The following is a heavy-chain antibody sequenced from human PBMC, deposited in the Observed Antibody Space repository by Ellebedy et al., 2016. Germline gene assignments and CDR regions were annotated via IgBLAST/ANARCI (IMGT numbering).Heavy chain of an antibody. D-gene: IGHD1-26*01. V-gene: IGHV5-51*01. CDR3: ARGLLEGEPHGLAV. J-gene: IGHJ6*02. Sequence: GESLKISXEASGYTFTDYWIAWVRQRPGKGLEWMCIIYPEDADTKYSPSFEGQVTISADRTTRIASLQWRSLRDSDSAVYYCARGLLEGEPHGLAVWGQGTAVIVSS. CDR2: IYPEDADT. CDR1: GYTFTDYW.